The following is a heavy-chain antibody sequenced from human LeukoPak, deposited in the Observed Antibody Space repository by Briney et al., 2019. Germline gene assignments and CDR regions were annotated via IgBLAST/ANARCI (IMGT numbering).Heavy chain of an antibody. Sequence: PGGSLRLSCAASGFTFDDYAMHWVRQAPGKGLEWVSGISWNSGSIGYADSVKGRFTISRDKAKKSLYPDMNNLRAEDTASYYCAKGDCSSTRCFLDSWGQGTLLTVSS. CDR3: AKGDCSSTRCFLDS. CDR1: GFTFDDYA. CDR2: ISWNSGSI. D-gene: IGHD2-2*01. V-gene: IGHV3-9*01. J-gene: IGHJ4*02.